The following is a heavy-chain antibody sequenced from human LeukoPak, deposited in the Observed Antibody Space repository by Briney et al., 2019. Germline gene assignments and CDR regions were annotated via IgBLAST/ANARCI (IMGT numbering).Heavy chain of an antibody. CDR3: ARVYNIYGDYNAFDI. J-gene: IGHJ3*02. D-gene: IGHD4-17*01. V-gene: IGHV4-59*01. Sequence: SETLSLTCTVSGGSISSYYWSWIRQPPGKGLEWIGYIYYSGSTNYNPSLKSRVTISVDTSKNQFSLKLSSVTAADTAVYYRARVYNIYGDYNAFDIWGQGTMVTVSS. CDR1: GGSISSYY. CDR2: IYYSGST.